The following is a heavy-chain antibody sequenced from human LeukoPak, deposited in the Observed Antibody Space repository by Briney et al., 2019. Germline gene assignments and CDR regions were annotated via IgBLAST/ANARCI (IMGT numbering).Heavy chain of an antibody. V-gene: IGHV3-48*03. J-gene: IGHJ4*02. CDR2: ISSDGRVG. CDR1: GFSFSSYE. CDR3: ARGGYYYDSSGYHNYFDY. D-gene: IGHD3-22*01. Sequence: PGGSLRLSCAASGFSFSSYEMNCVRQAPGKGLEWVSHISSDGRVGRYVDSVRGRFTMSRDNAKNLLFLQMNSLRAVDTAVYYCARGGYYYDSSGYHNYFDYWGQGTLVTVSS.